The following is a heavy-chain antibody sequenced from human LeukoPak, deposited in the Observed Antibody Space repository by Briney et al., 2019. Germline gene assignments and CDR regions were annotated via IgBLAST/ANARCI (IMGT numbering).Heavy chain of an antibody. D-gene: IGHD3-9*01. CDR3: ARDRPHYDTSYYFDY. CDR1: GFTFSSYW. CDR2: IKQDGSEK. Sequence: GGSLRLSCAASGFTFSSYWMSWVRQAPGKGLEWVANIKQDGSEKYYVDSVKGRFTISRDNAKNSLYLQMNSLRAEDTAVYYCARDRPHYDTSYYFDYWGQGTLVTVSS. V-gene: IGHV3-7*01. J-gene: IGHJ4*02.